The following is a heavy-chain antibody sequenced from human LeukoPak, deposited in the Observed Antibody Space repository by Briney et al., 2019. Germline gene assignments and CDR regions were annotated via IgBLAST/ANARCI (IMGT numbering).Heavy chain of an antibody. CDR2: ISSSSSYI. Sequence: GGSLRLSCAASGFTFSSYSMNWVRQAPGKGLEWVSSISSSSSYIYYVDSVKGRFTISRDNAKNSLYLQMNSLRAEDTAVYYCARDPAAARQGVVYWGQGTLVTVSS. CDR3: ARDPAAARQGVVY. D-gene: IGHD6-6*01. J-gene: IGHJ4*02. CDR1: GFTFSSYS. V-gene: IGHV3-21*01.